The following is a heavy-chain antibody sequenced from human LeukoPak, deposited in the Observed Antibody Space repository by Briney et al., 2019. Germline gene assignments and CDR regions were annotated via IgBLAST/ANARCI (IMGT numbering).Heavy chain of an antibody. CDR2: ISNSSSTI. CDR1: GFTFISYS. CDR3: ARASLSTRPIDD. V-gene: IGHV3-48*04. Sequence: GGSLRLSCAASGFTFISYSMNWVGQAPGKGLEWVAYISNSSSTIDYAVSVKGRFTISRDNAKNSVSLQMNSLRAEDTAVYYCARASLSTRPIDDWGQETLVTVAS. J-gene: IGHJ4*02.